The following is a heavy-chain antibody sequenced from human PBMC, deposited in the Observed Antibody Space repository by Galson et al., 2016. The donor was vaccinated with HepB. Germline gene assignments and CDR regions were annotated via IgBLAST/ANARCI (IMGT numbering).Heavy chain of an antibody. CDR3: AGDPNWDSGY. J-gene: IGHJ4*02. CDR2: INHNGNSK. D-gene: IGHD7-27*01. CDR1: GFTFSRVD. V-gene: IGHV3-7*01. Sequence: SLRLSCAASGFTFSRVDMSWVRQAPGKGLEWVANINHNGNSKNYADSVKGRFTISRDNAKNALYLQMNSLRAEDTAAYYCAGDPNWDSGYWGQGTLVTVSS.